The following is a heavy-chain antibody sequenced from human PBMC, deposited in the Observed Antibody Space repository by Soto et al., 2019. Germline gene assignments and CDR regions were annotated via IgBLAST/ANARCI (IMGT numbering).Heavy chain of an antibody. CDR1: GGSISSGDYY. Sequence: SETLSLTCTVSGGSISSGDYYWNWIRQPPGKGLEWIGYIYYSGSTYYNPSLKSRVTISIDTSKNQFSLKLSSVSAADTAEYYCARVHRSSCSFDYWGQGTLVTVSS. V-gene: IGHV4-30-4*01. CDR3: ARVHRSSCSFDY. CDR2: IYYSGST. D-gene: IGHD2-2*01. J-gene: IGHJ4*02.